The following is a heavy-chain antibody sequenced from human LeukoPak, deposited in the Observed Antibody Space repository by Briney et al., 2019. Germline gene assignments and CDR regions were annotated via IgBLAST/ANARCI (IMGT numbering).Heavy chain of an antibody. CDR1: GGSISSYY. CDR2: IYYSGST. V-gene: IGHV4-59*01. D-gene: IGHD3-22*01. CDR3: ARERSINYYDSSGYPSDAFDI. J-gene: IGHJ3*02. Sequence: SETLSLICTVSGGSISSYYWSWIRQPPGKGLEWIGYIYYSGSTNYNPSLKSRVTISVDTSKNQFSLKLSSVTAADTAVYYRARERSINYYDSSGYPSDAFDIWGQGTMVTVSS.